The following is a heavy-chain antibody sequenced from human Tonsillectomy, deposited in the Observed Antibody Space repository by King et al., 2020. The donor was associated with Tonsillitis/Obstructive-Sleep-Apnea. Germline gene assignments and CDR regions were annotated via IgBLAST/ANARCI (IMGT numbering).Heavy chain of an antibody. D-gene: IGHD2-8*01. CDR2: LSYDGSNK. V-gene: IGHV3-30*18. Sequence: VQLVESGGGVVQPGRSLRLSCVVSGFTFSSYDMHWVRQAPGKGLEGVAVLSYDGSNKYYADTVKGPFTVHRDNYKNTLYLQMKSMRAEDTAVYYCAKGKVYEEGYFFVYWGQGTLVSVSS. CDR3: AKGKVYEEGYFFVY. J-gene: IGHJ4*02. CDR1: GFTFSSYD.